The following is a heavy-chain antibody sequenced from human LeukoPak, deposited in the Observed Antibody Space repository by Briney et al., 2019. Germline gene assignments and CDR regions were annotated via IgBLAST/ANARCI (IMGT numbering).Heavy chain of an antibody. Sequence: ASVKVSCKASGYTFTSYAMNWVRQAPGQGLEWMGWINTNTGNPTYAQGFTGRFVFSLDTSVSTAYLQISSLKAEDTAVYYCARDYLDSGSYSDAFDIWGQGTMVTVSS. V-gene: IGHV7-4-1*02. CDR2: INTNTGNP. J-gene: IGHJ3*02. CDR1: GYTFTSYA. D-gene: IGHD1-26*01. CDR3: ARDYLDSGSYSDAFDI.